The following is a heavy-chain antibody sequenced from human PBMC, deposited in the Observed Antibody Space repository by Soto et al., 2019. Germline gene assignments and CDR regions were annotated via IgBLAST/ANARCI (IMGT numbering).Heavy chain of an antibody. CDR3: ARENGDSQQLDLTPDY. V-gene: IGHV1-18*01. CDR1: GYTFTSYG. CDR2: ISAYNGNT. Sequence: QVQLVQSGAEVKKPGASVKVSCKASGYTFTSYGISWVRQAPGQGLEWMGWISAYNGNTNYAQKLQGRVTMTTDTSTSTADMELRSLRSDDTAVYYCARENGDSQQLDLTPDYWGQGTLVTVSS. J-gene: IGHJ4*02. D-gene: IGHD6-13*01.